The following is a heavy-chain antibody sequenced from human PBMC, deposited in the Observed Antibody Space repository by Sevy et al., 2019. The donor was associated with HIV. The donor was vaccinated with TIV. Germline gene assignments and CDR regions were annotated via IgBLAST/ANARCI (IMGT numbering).Heavy chain of an antibody. Sequence: GGSLRLSCTASGFTFSSYAMYWVRQAPGKGLEWMATIWYDGSKKYYGDSVKGRFTISRDNSKNTLHLQMNSLTAEDTAVYYCAREGVPAAIGFDYWGQGTLVTVSS. CDR1: GFTFSSYA. CDR2: IWYDGSKK. V-gene: IGHV3-33*08. D-gene: IGHD2-2*01. CDR3: AREGVPAAIGFDY. J-gene: IGHJ4*02.